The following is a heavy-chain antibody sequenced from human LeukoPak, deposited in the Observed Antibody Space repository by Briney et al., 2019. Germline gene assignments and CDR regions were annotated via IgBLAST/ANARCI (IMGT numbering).Heavy chain of an antibody. Sequence: GGSLRLSCAASGFTFDDYAMHWVRQAPGKGLEWVSLISWDGGSTYYADSVKGRFTISRDNSKNSLYLQMNSLRAEDTALYYCAKGYYHDSSGSGLPPDYYMDVWGKGTTVTVSS. CDR1: GFTFDDYA. CDR2: ISWDGGST. CDR3: AKGYYHDSSGSGLPPDYYMDV. V-gene: IGHV3-43D*03. D-gene: IGHD3-22*01. J-gene: IGHJ6*03.